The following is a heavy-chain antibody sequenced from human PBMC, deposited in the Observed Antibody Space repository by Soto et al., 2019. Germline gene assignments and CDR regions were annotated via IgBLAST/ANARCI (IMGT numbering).Heavy chain of an antibody. J-gene: IGHJ4*02. CDR3: AYTYCSDPSCLIPSSSWYYFDY. Sequence: GGSLRLSCAASGFTFNYYAMSWVRQAPGKGLEWVSAISGSGGSTYYADSVEGRFTISRDNSKSTLYLQMASLRAEDTAVYYCAYTYCSDPSCLIPSSSWYYFDYWGQGTLVTVSS. D-gene: IGHD6-13*01. CDR2: ISGSGGST. CDR1: GFTFNYYA. V-gene: IGHV3-23*01.